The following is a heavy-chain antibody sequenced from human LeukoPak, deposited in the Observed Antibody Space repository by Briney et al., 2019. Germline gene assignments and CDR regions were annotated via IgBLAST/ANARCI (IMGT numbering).Heavy chain of an antibody. J-gene: IGHJ4*02. CDR1: GGSISSYY. Sequence: KPSETPSLTCTVSGGSISSYYWSWIRQPPGKGLEWIGYIYYSGSTNYNPSLKSRVTISVDTSKNQFSLKLSSVTAADTAVYYCARVEYSSSWHFDYWGQGTLVTVSS. D-gene: IGHD6-13*01. V-gene: IGHV4-59*01. CDR3: ARVEYSSSWHFDY. CDR2: IYYSGST.